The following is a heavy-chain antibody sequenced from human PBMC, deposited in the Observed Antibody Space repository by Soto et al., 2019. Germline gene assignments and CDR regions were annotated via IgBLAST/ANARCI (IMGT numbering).Heavy chain of an antibody. Sequence: SETLSLTCTVSGGSISIGDYYWSWIRHPPGKGLEWIGYIYYSGSTNYNPSLKSRVSISVDTSKNQFSLKLSSVTAADTAVYYCARQGRGSSLTADYWGQGTLVTVSS. CDR2: IYYSGST. CDR3: ARQGRGSSLTADY. V-gene: IGHV4-30-4*01. J-gene: IGHJ4*02. D-gene: IGHD3-10*01. CDR1: GGSISIGDYY.